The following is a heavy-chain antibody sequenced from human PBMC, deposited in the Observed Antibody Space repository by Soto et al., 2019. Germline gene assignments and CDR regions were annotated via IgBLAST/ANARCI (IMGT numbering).Heavy chain of an antibody. CDR3: AAGGVITFGGVIVTGYYYGMDV. J-gene: IGHJ6*02. V-gene: IGHV1-58*01. CDR2: IVVGSGNT. Sequence: SVKVSCKASGFTFTSSAVQWVRQARGQRLEWIGWIVVGSGNTNYAQKFQERVTITRDMSTSTAYMELSSLRSEDTAVYYCAAGGVITFGGVIVTGYYYGMDVWGQGTTVTVSS. CDR1: GFTFTSSA. D-gene: IGHD3-16*02.